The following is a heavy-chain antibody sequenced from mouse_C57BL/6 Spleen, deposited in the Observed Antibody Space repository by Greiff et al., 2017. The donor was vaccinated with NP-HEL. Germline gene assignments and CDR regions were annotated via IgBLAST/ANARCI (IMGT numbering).Heavy chain of an antibody. CDR1: GYAFSSSW. V-gene: IGHV1-82*01. CDR2: IYPGDGDT. J-gene: IGHJ4*01. Sequence: QVQLQQSGPELVKPGASVKISCKASGYAFSSSWMNWVKQRPGKGLDWIGRIYPGDGDTNYNGKFKGKATLTADKSSSTAYMQLSSLTSEDSAVYFCAGTGSYYAMDYWGQGTSVTVSS. D-gene: IGHD4-1*01. CDR3: AGTGSYYAMDY.